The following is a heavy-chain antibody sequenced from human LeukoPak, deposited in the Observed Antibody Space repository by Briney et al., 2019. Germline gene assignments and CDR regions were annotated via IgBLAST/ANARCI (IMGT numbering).Heavy chain of an antibody. CDR2: IIPIFDTA. Sequence: ASVKVSCKASGYTFTSYAISWVRQAPGQGLEWMGGIIPIFDTANYAQKFQGRVTITADKSTSTAYMELSSLRSEDTAVYYCARSFMVPAAMYLDYWGQGTLVTVSS. J-gene: IGHJ4*02. D-gene: IGHD2-2*01. V-gene: IGHV1-69*06. CDR1: GYTFTSYA. CDR3: ARSFMVPAAMYLDY.